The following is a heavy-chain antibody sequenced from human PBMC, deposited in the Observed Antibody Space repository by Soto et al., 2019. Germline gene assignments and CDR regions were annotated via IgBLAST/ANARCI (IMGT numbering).Heavy chain of an antibody. J-gene: IGHJ6*02. V-gene: IGHV1-18*01. CDR2: ISAYNGNT. CDR1: GYIFTSYG. Sequence: ASVKVSCKASGYIFTSYGISWVRQAPGQGLEWMGWISAYNGNTNSAQKLQGRVTMTTDTSTSTAYMELRSLRSDDTAVYYCARVGPSAAGPYYYYGMDVWGQGTTVTVSS. D-gene: IGHD6-13*01. CDR3: ARVGPSAAGPYYYYGMDV.